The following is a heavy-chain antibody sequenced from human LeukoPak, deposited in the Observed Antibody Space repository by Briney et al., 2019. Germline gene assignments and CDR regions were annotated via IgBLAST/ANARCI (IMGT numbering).Heavy chain of an antibody. Sequence: GGSLRLSCAASGFTFSDYYMSWIRQAPGKGLEWVSYISSSGSTIYYADSVKGRFTISRDNSKNTLYLQMNSLRAEDTAVYYCARAMYSGSYRAFDIWGQGTMVTVSS. CDR1: GFTFSDYY. V-gene: IGHV3-11*04. J-gene: IGHJ3*02. CDR2: ISSSGSTI. CDR3: ARAMYSGSYRAFDI. D-gene: IGHD1-26*01.